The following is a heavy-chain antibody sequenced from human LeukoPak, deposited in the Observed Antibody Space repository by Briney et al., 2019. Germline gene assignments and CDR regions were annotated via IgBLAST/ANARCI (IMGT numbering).Heavy chain of an antibody. CDR3: ARGPSVVPFDY. CDR2: INTNTGNP. J-gene: IGHJ4*02. V-gene: IGHV7-4-1*02. D-gene: IGHD4-23*01. CDR1: GYTFTSYA. Sequence: GASVKVSCKASGYTFTSYAMDWVRQAPGQGLEWMGWINTNTGNPTYAQGFTGRFVFSLDTFVSTAYLQISSLKAEDTAVYYCARGPSVVPFDYWGQGTLVTVSS.